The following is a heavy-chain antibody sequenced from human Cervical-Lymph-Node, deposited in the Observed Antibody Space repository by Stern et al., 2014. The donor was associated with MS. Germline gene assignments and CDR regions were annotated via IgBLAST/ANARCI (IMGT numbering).Heavy chain of an antibody. J-gene: IGHJ6*02. D-gene: IGHD4-17*01. CDR2: IIPLFGTA. Sequence: VQLVESGAEVKKPGSSVKVSCKASGGIIRNYGISWARPAPGQGLEWMGGIIPLFGTANYAQKVQGRVTITADDSTNTVYMDLSSLTSEDTAVYYCARDGDSSMLGLDVWGQGTTVTVSS. CDR1: GGIIRNYG. V-gene: IGHV1-69*01. CDR3: ARDGDSSMLGLDV.